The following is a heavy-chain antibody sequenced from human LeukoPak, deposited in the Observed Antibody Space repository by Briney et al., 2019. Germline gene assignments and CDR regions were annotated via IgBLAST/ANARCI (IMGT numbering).Heavy chain of an antibody. CDR2: MNPNSGNT. Sequence: ASVKVSCKASGYTFASYDINWGRQATGQGLEWMGWMNPNSGNTGCAQKFQGRVTMTRNTSISTAYMELSSLRSEDTAVYYCARGWMSRDGYNNDYWGQGTLVTVSS. D-gene: IGHD5-24*01. V-gene: IGHV1-8*01. CDR3: ARGWMSRDGYNNDY. CDR1: GYTFASYD. J-gene: IGHJ4*02.